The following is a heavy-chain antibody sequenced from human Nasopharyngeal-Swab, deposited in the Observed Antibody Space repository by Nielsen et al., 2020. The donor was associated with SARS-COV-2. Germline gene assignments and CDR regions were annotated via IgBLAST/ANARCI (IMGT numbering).Heavy chain of an antibody. CDR2: VKQDGSEK. J-gene: IGHJ6*02. V-gene: IGHV3-7*03. D-gene: IGHD6-19*01. Sequence: GESLKISCAASGFTFSSYWMNWVRQAPGKGLEWVANVKQDGSEKYYVDSVKGRFTISRDNSKNTLYLQMNSLRADDTAVYYCARGNSGWSLNYYYYGMDVWGQGTTVTVSS. CDR1: GFTFSSYW. CDR3: ARGNSGWSLNYYYYGMDV.